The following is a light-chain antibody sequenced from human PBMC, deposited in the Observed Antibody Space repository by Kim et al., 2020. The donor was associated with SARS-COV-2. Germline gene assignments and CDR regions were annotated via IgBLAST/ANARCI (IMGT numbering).Light chain of an antibody. CDR3: QQYGNSPET. V-gene: IGKV3-20*01. J-gene: IGKJ2*01. CDR1: QSVSSNY. CDR2: GAS. Sequence: LSPGERRTLSCRASQSVSSNYVAWYQQKPGQAPRLLIYGASSRATGTPDRFSGSGSRTDFTLTISRLEPEDFAVYYCQQYGNSPETFGQGTKLEI.